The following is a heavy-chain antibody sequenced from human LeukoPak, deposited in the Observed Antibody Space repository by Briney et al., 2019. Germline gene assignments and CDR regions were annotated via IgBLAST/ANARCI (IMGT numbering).Heavy chain of an antibody. J-gene: IGHJ4*02. CDR1: GGSISSYY. D-gene: IGHD1-26*01. Sequence: PSETLSLTCTVSGGSISSYYWSWIRQPPGKGLEWIGYIYYSGSTNYNPSLKSRVTISVDTSKNQFSLKLSSVTAADTAVYYCASGSYYFDYWGQGTLVTVSS. V-gene: IGHV4-59*08. CDR2: IYYSGST. CDR3: ASGSYYFDY.